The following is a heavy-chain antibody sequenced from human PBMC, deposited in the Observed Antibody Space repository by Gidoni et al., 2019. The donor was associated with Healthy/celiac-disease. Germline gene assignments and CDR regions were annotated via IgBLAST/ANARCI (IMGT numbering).Heavy chain of an antibody. CDR3: ARDIYFDY. J-gene: IGHJ4*02. CDR1: GYSISSGYY. CDR2: IYHSGST. V-gene: IGHV4-38-2*02. Sequence: QVQLQESGPGLVKPSETLSLTCAVSGYSISSGYYWGWIRQPPGKGLEWIGSIYHSGSTYYNPSLKSRVTISVDTSKNQFSLKLSSVTAADTAVYYCARDIYFDYWGQGTLVTVSS.